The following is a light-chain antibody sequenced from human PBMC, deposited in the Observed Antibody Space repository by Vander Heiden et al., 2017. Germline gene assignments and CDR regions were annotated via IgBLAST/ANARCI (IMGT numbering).Light chain of an antibody. CDR3: QQYGSSPYT. CDR2: GAS. CDR1: RSVSSSY. Sequence: EIVVTQSPRTLSLPPGERATLSCGASRSVSSSYLAWYQQKPGQAPKLLIYGASSRATGIPDRFSGSGSGTDFTLTISRLEPEDFAVFYCQQYGSSPYTFGQGTKLEI. V-gene: IGKV3-20*01. J-gene: IGKJ2*01.